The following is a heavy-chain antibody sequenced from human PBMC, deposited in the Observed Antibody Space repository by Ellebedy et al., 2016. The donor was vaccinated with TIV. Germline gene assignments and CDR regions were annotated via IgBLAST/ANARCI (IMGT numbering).Heavy chain of an antibody. Sequence: AASVKVSCKASGYTFTGYHMHWVRQAPGQGLEWMGWTNLNSGGTNYAQKFQGRVTMTRDTSINTAYMEMSRLRSDDTAVYYCARDGACGGDCYGDNYWGQGSLVTVSS. CDR3: ARDGACGGDCYGDNY. CDR2: TNLNSGGT. J-gene: IGHJ4*02. V-gene: IGHV1-2*02. CDR1: GYTFTGYH. D-gene: IGHD2-21*02.